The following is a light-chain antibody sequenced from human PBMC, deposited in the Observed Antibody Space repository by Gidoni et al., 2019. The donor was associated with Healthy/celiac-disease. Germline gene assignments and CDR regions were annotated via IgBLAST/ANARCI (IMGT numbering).Light chain of an antibody. Sequence: DIQMTQSPSSLSASVGDRVTITCRASQSISSYLNLYQQKPGKATKLLIYAASSLQSGVPSRFSGSGSGTDFTLTISSLQPEDFATYYCQQSYSTPHTFXXXTKLEIK. CDR1: QSISSY. J-gene: IGKJ2*01. V-gene: IGKV1-39*01. CDR2: AAS. CDR3: QQSYSTPHT.